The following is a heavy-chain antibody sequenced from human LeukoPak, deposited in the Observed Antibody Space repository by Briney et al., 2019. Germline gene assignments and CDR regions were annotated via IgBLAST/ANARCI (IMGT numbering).Heavy chain of an antibody. D-gene: IGHD1-14*01. V-gene: IGHV3-33*01. J-gene: IGHJ4*02. CDR3: ARETPEYD. CDR1: GFTFSSYG. Sequence: GGSLRLSCEASGFTFSSYGMHWVRQAPGKGLEWVAVIWYDGSDKYYADSVKGRFSISRDNSKNTLYLQMNSLRAEDTAVYYCARETPEYDWGQGTLVTVSS. CDR2: IWYDGSDK.